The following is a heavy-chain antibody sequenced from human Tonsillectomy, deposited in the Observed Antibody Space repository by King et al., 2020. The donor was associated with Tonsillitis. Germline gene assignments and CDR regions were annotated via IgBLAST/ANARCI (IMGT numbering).Heavy chain of an antibody. CDR1: GFTFSSYG. CDR2: ISYDGSNK. V-gene: IGHV3-30*18. Sequence: QLVQSGGGVVQPGRSLRLSWAASGFTFSSYGMHWVRQAPGKGLEWVAVISYDGSNKYYADSVKGRFTISRDNSKNTLYLQMNSLRAEDTAVYYCAKDKLSRTNGVCPVDYWGQGTLVTVSS. CDR3: AKDKLSRTNGVCPVDY. J-gene: IGHJ4*02. D-gene: IGHD2-8*01.